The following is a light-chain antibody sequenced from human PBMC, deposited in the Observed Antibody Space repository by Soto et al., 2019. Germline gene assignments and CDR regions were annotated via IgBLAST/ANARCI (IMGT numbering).Light chain of an antibody. CDR2: AVS. V-gene: IGKV3-20*01. J-gene: IGKJ3*01. CDR1: QSLNSNF. Sequence: ETVLTQSPGTLSLSPGERATLSCRASQSLNSNFLAWYQQKPGQAPRLLIYAVSNRATGIPDRFSGSGSGTDFTLTISRLEPEDFAVYYCQQYGSSHPYTFGPGHKVDSK. CDR3: QQYGSSHPYT.